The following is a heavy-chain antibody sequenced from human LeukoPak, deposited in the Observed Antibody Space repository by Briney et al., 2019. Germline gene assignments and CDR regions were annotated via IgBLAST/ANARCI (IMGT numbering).Heavy chain of an antibody. D-gene: IGHD1-26*01. CDR2: IWYDGSNK. J-gene: IGHJ3*02. Sequence: PGGSLRLSCAASGFTFRSYGMHWVRQAPGKGLEWVAVIWYDGSNKYYADSVKGRFTISRDNSKNTLYLQMNSLRAEDTAVYYCARDFSGRGDAFDIWGQGTMVTVSS. CDR1: GFTFRSYG. V-gene: IGHV3-33*01. CDR3: ARDFSGRGDAFDI.